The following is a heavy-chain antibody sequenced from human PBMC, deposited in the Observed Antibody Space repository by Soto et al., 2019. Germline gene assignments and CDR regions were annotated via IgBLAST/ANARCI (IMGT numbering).Heavy chain of an antibody. CDR2: IYSGGST. CDR1: GFTVSSNY. D-gene: IGHD2-15*01. Sequence: PGGSLRLSCAASGFTVSSNYMSWVRQAPGKGLEWVSVIYSGGSTYYADSVKGRFTISRDNSKNTLYLQMNSLRAEDTAVYYCAREGYCSGGSCYSHYYMDVWGKGTTVTVSS. J-gene: IGHJ6*03. V-gene: IGHV3-66*01. CDR3: AREGYCSGGSCYSHYYMDV.